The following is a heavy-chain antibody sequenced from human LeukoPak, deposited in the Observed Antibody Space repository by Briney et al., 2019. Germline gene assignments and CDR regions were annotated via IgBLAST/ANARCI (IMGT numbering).Heavy chain of an antibody. V-gene: IGHV3-21*01. J-gene: IGHJ4*02. CDR2: ISSSSSYI. D-gene: IGHD6-13*01. CDR3: ARDLGSSWYGGFDY. CDR1: GFTFGSYS. Sequence: PGGSLRLSCAASGFTFGSYSMNWVRQTPGKGLEWVSSISSSSSYIYYADSVKGRFTISRDNAKNSLYLQMNSLRAEDTAVYYCARDLGSSWYGGFDYWGQGTLVTVSS.